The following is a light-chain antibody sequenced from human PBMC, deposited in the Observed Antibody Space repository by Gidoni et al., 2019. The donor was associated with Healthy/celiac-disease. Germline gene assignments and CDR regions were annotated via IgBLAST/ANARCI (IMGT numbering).Light chain of an antibody. V-gene: IGKV3-15*01. CDR1: QSVSSN. Sequence: IVTTQSPATLSVSPGERATLSCRVSQSVSSNLAWYQQKPGQAPRLLIYGASTRATGSPARFSGSGSGTEVTLTISSLQSEDFAVYYCQQYNNWPRKAFGQGTKVEIK. CDR3: QQYNNWPRKA. J-gene: IGKJ1*01. CDR2: GAS.